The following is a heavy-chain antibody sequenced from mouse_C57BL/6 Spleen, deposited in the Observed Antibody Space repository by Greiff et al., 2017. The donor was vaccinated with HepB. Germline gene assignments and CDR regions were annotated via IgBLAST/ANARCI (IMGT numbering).Heavy chain of an antibody. CDR3: ARGYGSSSPFDY. CDR2: IYPGSGST. CDR1: GYTFTSYW. J-gene: IGHJ2*01. Sequence: QVQLQQPGAELVKPGASVKMSCKASGYTFTSYWITWVKQRPGQGLEWIGDIYPGSGSTNYNEKFKSKATLTVDTSSSTAYMQLSSLTSEDSAVYYCARGYGSSSPFDYWGQGTTLTVSS. V-gene: IGHV1-55*01. D-gene: IGHD1-1*01.